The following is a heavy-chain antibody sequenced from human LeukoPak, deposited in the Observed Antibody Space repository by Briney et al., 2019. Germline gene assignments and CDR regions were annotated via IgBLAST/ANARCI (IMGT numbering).Heavy chain of an antibody. V-gene: IGHV3-53*01. CDR1: GFTVSSNY. J-gene: IGHJ6*03. CDR2: IYSGGST. Sequence: PGGSLRLSCAASGFTVSSNYMSWVRQAPGKGPEWVSVIYSGGSTYYADSVKGRFTISRDNSKNTLYLQMNSLRAEDTAVYYCARDRRSITMVRGVIYYYYYMDVWGKGTTVTISS. CDR3: ARDRRSITMVRGVIYYYYYMDV. D-gene: IGHD3-10*01.